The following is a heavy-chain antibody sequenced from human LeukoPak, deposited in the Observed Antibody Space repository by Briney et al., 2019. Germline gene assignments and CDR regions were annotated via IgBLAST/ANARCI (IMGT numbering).Heavy chain of an antibody. CDR2: ISGSGGST. D-gene: IGHD3-22*01. V-gene: IGHV3-23*01. Sequence: PGGSLRLSCAASGFTFSIYAMSWVRQAPGKGLEWVSAISGSGGSTYYADSVKGRFTISRDNSKNTLYLQMNSLRAEDTAVYYCAKLPNYYDSSGSWFDPWGQGTLVTVSS. CDR3: AKLPNYYDSSGSWFDP. J-gene: IGHJ5*02. CDR1: GFTFSIYA.